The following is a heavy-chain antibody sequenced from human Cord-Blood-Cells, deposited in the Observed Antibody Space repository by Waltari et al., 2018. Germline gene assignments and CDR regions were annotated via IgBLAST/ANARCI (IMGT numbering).Heavy chain of an antibody. CDR1: GGSIRSSSYY. CDR3: ARLWVLDESSSSRGAVDI. Sequence: QLQLQESGPGLVKPSETLSLTCTVSGGSIRSSSYYWGWIRQPPGKGLEWIGSIDYRGNAYYNPSLKSRVTISVDTSKNQFSLKLSSVTAADTAVYYCARLWVLDESSSSRGAVDIWGQGTMVTVSS. D-gene: IGHD6-6*01. J-gene: IGHJ3*02. V-gene: IGHV4-39*01. CDR2: IDYRGNA.